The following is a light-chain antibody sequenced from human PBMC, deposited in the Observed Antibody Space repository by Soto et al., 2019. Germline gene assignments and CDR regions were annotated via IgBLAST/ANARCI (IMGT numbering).Light chain of an antibody. CDR1: QSVRSN. J-gene: IGKJ5*01. CDR3: QQYNNWPAIT. Sequence: EIVITQSPATLSVSQGERATLSCRASQSVRSNLAWYQQKPGQAPRLLIYDVSTRATGIPARFSGSGSGTEFTLTISSLQSEDFAVYYCQQYNNWPAITFGQGTRLEIK. V-gene: IGKV3D-15*01. CDR2: DVS.